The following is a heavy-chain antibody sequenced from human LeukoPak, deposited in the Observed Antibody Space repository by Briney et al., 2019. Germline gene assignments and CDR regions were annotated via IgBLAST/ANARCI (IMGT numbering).Heavy chain of an antibody. V-gene: IGHV3-23*01. J-gene: IGHJ4*02. CDR3: ATKYTYSGSYYFDY. D-gene: IGHD1-26*01. CDR1: GFTFSSYA. Sequence: GGSLRLSCAASGFTFSSYAMSWVRQAPGKGLEWVSAISGSGCSTYYADSVKGRFTISRDNSKNTLYLQMNSLRAEDTAVYYCATKYTYSGSYYFDYWGQGTLVTVSS. CDR2: ISGSGCST.